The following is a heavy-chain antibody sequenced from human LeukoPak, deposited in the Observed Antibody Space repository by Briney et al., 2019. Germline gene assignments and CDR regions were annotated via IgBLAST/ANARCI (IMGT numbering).Heavy chain of an antibody. V-gene: IGHV1-46*01. CDR1: GYTFTSYY. J-gene: IGHJ5*02. CDR2: INPSGGST. Sequence: ASVKVSCKASGYTFTSYYMHWVRQAPGQGLEWMGIINPSGGSTSYAQKFRGRVTMTRDTSTSTVYMELSSLRSEDTAVYYCARDNPQTYYYDSSGYYYETWGQGTLVTVSS. D-gene: IGHD3-22*01. CDR3: ARDNPQTYYYDSSGYYYET.